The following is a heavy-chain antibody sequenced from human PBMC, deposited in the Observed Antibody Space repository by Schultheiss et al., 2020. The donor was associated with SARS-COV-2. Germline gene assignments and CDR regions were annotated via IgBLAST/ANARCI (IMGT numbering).Heavy chain of an antibody. CDR1: GFTFSSYA. V-gene: IGHV3-64*04. Sequence: GGSLRLSCSASGFTFSSYAMHWVRQAPGKGLEYVSAISSNGGSTYYADSVKGRFTISRDNSKNTLYLQMNSLRAEDTAVYYCAIIGYCSSTSCFDAFDIWGQGTMVTVSS. D-gene: IGHD2-2*01. CDR3: AIIGYCSSTSCFDAFDI. J-gene: IGHJ3*02. CDR2: ISSNGGST.